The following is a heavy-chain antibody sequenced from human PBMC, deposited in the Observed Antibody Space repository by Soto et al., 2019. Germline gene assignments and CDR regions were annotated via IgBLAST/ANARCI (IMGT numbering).Heavy chain of an antibody. D-gene: IGHD6-19*01. V-gene: IGHV3-30-3*01. CDR2: ISYDGSNK. CDR3: ARDRDIAVADPYYYYGMDV. J-gene: IGHJ6*02. CDR1: GFTFSSYA. Sequence: QVQLVESGGGVVQPGRSLRLSCAASGFTFSSYAMHWVRQAPGKGLEWVAVISYDGSNKYYADSVKGRFTISRDNSTNTLYPQMNSLRAEDTAVYYCARDRDIAVADPYYYYGMDVWGQGTTVTVSS.